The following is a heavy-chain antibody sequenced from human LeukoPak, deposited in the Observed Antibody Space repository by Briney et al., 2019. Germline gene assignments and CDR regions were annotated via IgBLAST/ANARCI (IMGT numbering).Heavy chain of an antibody. D-gene: IGHD3-22*01. V-gene: IGHV1-24*01. CDR3: ATRNYYDSSGYYLFDY. Sequence: ASVKVSCKVSGYTLTELPMHWVRQAPGKGLEWMGGFDPEDGETIYAQKFQGRVTMTEDTSTDTAYMELSSLRSEDTAVYYCATRNYYDSSGYYLFDYWGQGTLVTVSS. CDR2: FDPEDGET. J-gene: IGHJ4*02. CDR1: GYTLTELP.